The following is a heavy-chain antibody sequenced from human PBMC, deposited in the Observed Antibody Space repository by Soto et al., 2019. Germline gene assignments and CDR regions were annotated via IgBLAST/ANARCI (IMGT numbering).Heavy chain of an antibody. V-gene: IGHV4-59*08. Sequence: SETLSLTCTVYGGSISNFYSRWLRQPPGKGLEYIGYIYYSGSTNYNPSLKSRVTISVDTSKNQFSLKLNSVTAADTAVYYCARHRTGLDSWGQGTLVTVSS. CDR3: ARHRTGLDS. CDR2: IYYSGST. CDR1: GGSISNFY. D-gene: IGHD3-9*01. J-gene: IGHJ4*02.